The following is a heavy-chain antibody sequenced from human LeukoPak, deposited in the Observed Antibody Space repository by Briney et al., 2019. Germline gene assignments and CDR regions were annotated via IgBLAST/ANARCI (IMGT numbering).Heavy chain of an antibody. V-gene: IGHV3-23*01. CDR1: GFTFSSYA. CDR2: ISGSGGST. Sequence: QPGGSLRLSCAASGFTFSSYAMSWVRQAPGKGLEWVSAISGSGGSTYYADSVKGRFTISRDNSKNTLYLQMNSLRAEDTAVYYCAKDPXWLPLPGADYWGQGTLVTVSS. CDR3: AKDPXWLPLPGADY. J-gene: IGHJ4*02. D-gene: IGHD3-9*01.